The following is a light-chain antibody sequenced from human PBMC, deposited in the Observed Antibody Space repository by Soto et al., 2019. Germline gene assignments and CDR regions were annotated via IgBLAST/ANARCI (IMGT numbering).Light chain of an antibody. CDR1: QGISHF. V-gene: IGKV1-27*01. CDR2: AAS. CDR3: QKYNTVPRT. J-gene: IGKJ1*01. Sequence: DIQMTQSPSSLSASVGDRVTITCRASQGISHFLAWYQQKPGKVPKLLIYAASILQSGVPPRFSGSGSGTDFTLTISSPQPEDVATYYCQKYNTVPRTFGQGTKVEI.